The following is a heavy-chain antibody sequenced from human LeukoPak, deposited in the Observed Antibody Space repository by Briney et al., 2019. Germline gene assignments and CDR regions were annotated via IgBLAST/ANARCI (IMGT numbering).Heavy chain of an antibody. Sequence: GGSLRLSCAASGFTFSNAWMSWVRQAPGKGLEWVGRIKSKTDGGTTDYAAPVKGRFTISRDDSKNTLYLQMNILKTEDTAVYYCTTASEDSSGYYYYYYYMDVWGKGTTVTVSS. CDR1: GFTFSNAW. D-gene: IGHD3-22*01. CDR3: TTASEDSSGYYYYYYYMDV. CDR2: IKSKTDGGTT. V-gene: IGHV3-15*01. J-gene: IGHJ6*03.